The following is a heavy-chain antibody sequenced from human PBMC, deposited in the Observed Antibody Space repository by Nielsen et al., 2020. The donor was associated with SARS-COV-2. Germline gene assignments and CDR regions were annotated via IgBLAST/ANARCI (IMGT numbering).Heavy chain of an antibody. Sequence: GESLKISCAASGFTFSSYEMNWVRQAPGKGLEWVSYISSSGSTIYYADSVKGRFTISRDKAKNSLYLQMNSLRAEETAVYYCARWTSYYYGMDVWGQGTTVTVSS. CDR1: GFTFSSYE. CDR2: ISSSGSTI. V-gene: IGHV3-48*03. D-gene: IGHD3/OR15-3a*01. J-gene: IGHJ6*02. CDR3: ARWTSYYYGMDV.